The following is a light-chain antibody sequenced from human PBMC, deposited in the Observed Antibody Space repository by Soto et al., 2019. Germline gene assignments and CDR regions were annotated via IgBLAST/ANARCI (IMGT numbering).Light chain of an antibody. CDR2: GAS. V-gene: IGKV3-15*01. J-gene: IGKJ1*01. CDR3: QESNNWPPWT. Sequence: VMTQSPATLSVSTGERATLSCRASQSVNSTLAWYQQKSGQAPRLLIYGASTRATGIPARVSGSGYGTAVTITISSLQSADFAVYYCQESNNWPPWTFGQGTKVESK. CDR1: QSVNST.